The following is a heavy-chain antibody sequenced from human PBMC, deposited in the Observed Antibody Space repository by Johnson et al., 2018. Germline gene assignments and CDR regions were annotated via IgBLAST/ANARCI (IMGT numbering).Heavy chain of an antibody. CDR2: ISYSGGT. D-gene: IGHD3-16*02. CDR3: AREGLGELSSLMDV. Sequence: QVQLQESGPGLVKPSETLSLTCTVSGGSISSYYWSWIRQPPGKGLEWIGYISYSGGTNSNPSLKSRVTLSVDTSKNQFSLKLSPVTAADTAVYYCAREGLGELSSLMDVWGKGTTVTVSS. V-gene: IGHV4-59*01. J-gene: IGHJ6*03. CDR1: GGSISSYY.